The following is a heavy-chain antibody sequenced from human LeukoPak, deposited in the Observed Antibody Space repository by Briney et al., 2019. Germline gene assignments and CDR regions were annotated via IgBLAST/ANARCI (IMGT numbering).Heavy chain of an antibody. Sequence: PSETLSLTCTVSGGSVTNDNYFWSWTRQPPGEGLEWIGYIYHSAGSYFNPSLKSRVTMSIDTSRNQFSLKLSSVTAADTAVYYCARDHYYYGMDVWGQGTTVTVSS. CDR2: IYHSAGS. J-gene: IGHJ6*02. CDR1: GGSVTNDNYF. V-gene: IGHV4-30-4*01. CDR3: ARDHYYYGMDV.